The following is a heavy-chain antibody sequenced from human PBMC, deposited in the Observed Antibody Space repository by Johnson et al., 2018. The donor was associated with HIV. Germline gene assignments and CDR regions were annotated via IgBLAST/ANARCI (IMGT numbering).Heavy chain of an antibody. Sequence: QLQLVESGGGVVQPGRSLRLSSAASDFTFCNNALHSVRPAPGQGLAWVAPISHDGTNTYYAASVRGRFTISRDNSRNTVSLQMIILRPKDTAMYYCASGVTARAPLLIWGQGTMVTVSS. D-gene: IGHD6-6*01. V-gene: IGHV3-30*14. J-gene: IGHJ3*02. CDR1: DFTFCNNA. CDR2: ISHDGTNT. CDR3: ASGVTARAPLLI.